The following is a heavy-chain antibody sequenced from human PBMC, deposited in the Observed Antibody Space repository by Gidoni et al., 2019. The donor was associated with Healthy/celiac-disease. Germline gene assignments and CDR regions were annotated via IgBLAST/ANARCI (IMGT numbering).Heavy chain of an antibody. CDR3: ASDYYDSSGYYYFDY. V-gene: IGHV4-39*01. D-gene: IGHD3-22*01. J-gene: IGHJ4*02. CDR2: IYYSGST. Sequence: QLQLQESGPGLVKPSEPLSLTCTVSGGSISRSSYYWGWIRQPPGKGLEWIGSIYYSGSTYYNPSLKSRVTISVDTSKNQFSLKLSSVTAADTAVYYCASDYYDSSGYYYFDYWGQGTLVTVSS. CDR1: GGSISRSSYY.